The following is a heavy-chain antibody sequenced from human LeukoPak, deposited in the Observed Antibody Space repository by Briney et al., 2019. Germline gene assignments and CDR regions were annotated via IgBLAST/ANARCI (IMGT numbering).Heavy chain of an antibody. V-gene: IGHV4-30-4*01. CDR2: IYYSGST. Sequence: SETLSLTCTVSGASISSGDYYWSRIRQPPGKGLEWIVYIYYSGSTYYHPSLKHQHTISLDTTKNQFSLKQSSVTAADTTVYYFAGDSGMASGDYGNWFDPWGREPWSPSPQ. D-gene: IGHD4-17*01. J-gene: IGHJ5*02. CDR1: GASISSGDYY. CDR3: AGDSGMASGDYGNWFDP.